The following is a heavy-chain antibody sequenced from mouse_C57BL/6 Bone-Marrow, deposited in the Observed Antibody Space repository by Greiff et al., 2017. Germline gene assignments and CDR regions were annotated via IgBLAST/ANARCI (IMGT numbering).Heavy chain of an antibody. CDR3: ARRNDYGFAY. D-gene: IGHD2-4*01. CDR2: TSSGSSTI. CDR1: GFTFSDYG. Sequence: EVKLVESGGGLVKPGGSLKLSCAASGFTFSDYGMHWVRQAPEKGLEWVAYTSSGSSTIYYADTVKGRFTISRDNAKNTLFLQMTSLRSEDTAMYYCARRNDYGFAYWGQGTLVTVSA. J-gene: IGHJ3*01. V-gene: IGHV5-17*01.